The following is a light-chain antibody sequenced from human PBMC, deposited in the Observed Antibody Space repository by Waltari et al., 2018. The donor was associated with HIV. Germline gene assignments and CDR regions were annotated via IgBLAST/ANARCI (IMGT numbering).Light chain of an antibody. J-gene: IGLJ3*02. Sequence: QSALTQPASVSGSLGQSITISCTGASSDVGDYNYVSWYQQHPGKAPKVMIFEVSHRPSGVSDRFSGSKSGNTASLTISGVQPEDEADYYCSSYTTSNSQVVFGGGTKVTVL. CDR1: SSDVGDYNY. V-gene: IGLV2-14*01. CDR2: EVS. CDR3: SSYTTSNSQVV.